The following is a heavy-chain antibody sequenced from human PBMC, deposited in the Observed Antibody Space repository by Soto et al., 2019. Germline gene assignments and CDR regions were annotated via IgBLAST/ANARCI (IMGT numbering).Heavy chain of an antibody. J-gene: IGHJ6*03. D-gene: IGHD3-10*01. Sequence: ASVKVSCKASGYTFTSYGISWVRQAPGQGLEWMGWISAYNGNTNYARKLQGRVTMTTDTSTSTAYMELRSLRSDDTAVYYCARVRGVPSGVDYYYYMDVWGKGTTVTVSS. CDR2: ISAYNGNT. V-gene: IGHV1-18*01. CDR1: GYTFTSYG. CDR3: ARVRGVPSGVDYYYYMDV.